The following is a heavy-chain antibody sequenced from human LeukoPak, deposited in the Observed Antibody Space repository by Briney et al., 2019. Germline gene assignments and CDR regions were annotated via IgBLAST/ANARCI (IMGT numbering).Heavy chain of an antibody. J-gene: IGHJ6*03. V-gene: IGHV4-34*01. CDR3: ARHWGGYYYYYMDV. Sequence: PSETLSLTCAVYGGSFSGYYWSWIRQPPGKGLEWIGEINHSGSTNYNPSLKSQVTISVDTSKNQFSLKLSSVTAADTAVYYCARHWGGYYYYYMDVWGKGITVTVSS. CDR1: GGSFSGYY. CDR2: INHSGST. D-gene: IGHD3-16*01.